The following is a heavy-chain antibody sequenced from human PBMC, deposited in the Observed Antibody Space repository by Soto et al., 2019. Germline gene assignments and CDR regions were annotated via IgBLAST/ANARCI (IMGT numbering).Heavy chain of an antibody. V-gene: IGHV1-18*01. Sequence: QVQLVQSGAEVKKPGASVKGSCKASGYTFASYDISWMRQAPGQGLEWMGWISSYNGNTNYAQKLQGRVTMNPDTSPSTAYLELRSLRSDDPAVYYCARDPPPPYYWGQGTLVTVSS. CDR3: ARDPPPPYY. CDR1: GYTFASYD. CDR2: ISSYNGNT. J-gene: IGHJ4*02.